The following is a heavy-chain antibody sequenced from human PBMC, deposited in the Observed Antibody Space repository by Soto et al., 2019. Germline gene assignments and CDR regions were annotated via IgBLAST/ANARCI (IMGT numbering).Heavy chain of an antibody. CDR3: ARDKITGLFDY. CDR1: GGSISSGDYY. D-gene: IGHD2-8*02. Sequence: SETLSLTCTVSGGSISSGDYYWSWIRQPPGKGLEWIGEINHSGSTNYNPSLKSRVTISVDTSKNQFSLKLTSVTAADTAVYYCARDKITGLFDYWGQGTLVT. J-gene: IGHJ4*02. V-gene: IGHV4-61*08. CDR2: INHSGST.